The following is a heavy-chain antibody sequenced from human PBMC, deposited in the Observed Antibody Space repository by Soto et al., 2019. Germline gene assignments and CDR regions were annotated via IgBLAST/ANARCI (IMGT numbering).Heavy chain of an antibody. D-gene: IGHD5-18*01. CDR1: RLTFWSYG. J-gene: IGHJ6*02. V-gene: IGHV3-30*18. Sequence: SMGLSCASSRLTFWSYGMHGARQAPGKGLDGVAVISYDGSNKYYADSVKGRLTISRDNSKTTMSLQMDSLRAEATAVYFCAKAPILDNDGYVDYYYGLDVWGQGTTVTVSS. CDR3: AKAPILDNDGYVDYYYGLDV. CDR2: ISYDGSNK.